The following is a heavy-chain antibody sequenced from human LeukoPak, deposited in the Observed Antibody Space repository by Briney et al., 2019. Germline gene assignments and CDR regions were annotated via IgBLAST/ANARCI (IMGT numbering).Heavy chain of an antibody. CDR1: GFTFGDYA. Sequence: GRSLRLSCTASGFTFGDYAMSWFRQAPGKGLEWVAHTKHDGSEKYYVDSVKGRFTISRDNAQNSLYLQMSSLRVEDTALYYCARLITSEAGRGMDVWGQGTTVTVSS. V-gene: IGHV3-7*01. J-gene: IGHJ6*02. CDR2: TKHDGSEK. D-gene: IGHD1-14*01. CDR3: ARLITSEAGRGMDV.